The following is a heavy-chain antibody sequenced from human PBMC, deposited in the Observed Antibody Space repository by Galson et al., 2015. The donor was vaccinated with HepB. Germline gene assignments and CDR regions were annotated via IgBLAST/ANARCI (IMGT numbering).Heavy chain of an antibody. V-gene: IGHV3-33*01. CDR2: IWYDGSNK. J-gene: IGHJ4*02. CDR1: GFTFSSYG. Sequence: SLRLSCAASGFTFSSYGMHWVRQAPGKGLEWVAVIWYDGSNKYYADSVKGRFTISRDNSKNTLYLQMNSLRAEDTAVYYCARDGYGDYIDYWGQGTLVTVSS. D-gene: IGHD4-17*01. CDR3: ARDGYGDYIDY.